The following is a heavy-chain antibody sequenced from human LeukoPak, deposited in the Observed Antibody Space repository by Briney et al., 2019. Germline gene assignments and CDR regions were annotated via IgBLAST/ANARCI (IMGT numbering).Heavy chain of an antibody. J-gene: IGHJ5*02. V-gene: IGHV3-9*01. CDR1: GFTVEDYA. Sequence: GGSLRLSCAASGFTVEDYAMHWVRQAPGKGLEWVSGISWNSGSIGYADSVKGRFTISRDNAKNSLYLQMNSLRAEDTALYYCAKAGGYDILTGYSPPGFDPWGQGTLVTVSS. CDR3: AKAGGYDILTGYSPPGFDP. CDR2: ISWNSGSI. D-gene: IGHD3-9*01.